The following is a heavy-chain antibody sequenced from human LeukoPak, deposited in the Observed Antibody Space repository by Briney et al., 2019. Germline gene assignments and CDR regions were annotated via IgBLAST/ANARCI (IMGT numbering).Heavy chain of an antibody. CDR1: GITFSNYG. CDR2: IRYDGSNE. V-gene: IGHV3-33*08. J-gene: IGHJ6*03. Sequence: PGGSLRLSCIGSGITFSNYGMHWVRQAPGKGLEWVANIRYDGSNEYYLDAVKGRFTISRDNSKNTLYLQMNSLRAEDTAVYYCARDYDRYYMDVWGKGTTVTVSS. D-gene: IGHD3-3*01. CDR3: ARDYDRYYMDV.